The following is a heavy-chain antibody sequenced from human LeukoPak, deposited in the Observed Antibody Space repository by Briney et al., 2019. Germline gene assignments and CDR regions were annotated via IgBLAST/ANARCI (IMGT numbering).Heavy chain of an antibody. J-gene: IGHJ6*02. Sequence: GGSLRLSCAASGFPFSSYAMHWVRQAPGKGLEWVAVIWYDGSNKYYADSVKGRFTISTDDAKNSVFLQMNSLRAEDTAVYHCVRDGLIAGNMDVWGQGTMVTVSS. CDR1: GFPFSSYA. D-gene: IGHD6-13*01. CDR3: VRDGLIAGNMDV. CDR2: IWYDGSNK. V-gene: IGHV3-33*08.